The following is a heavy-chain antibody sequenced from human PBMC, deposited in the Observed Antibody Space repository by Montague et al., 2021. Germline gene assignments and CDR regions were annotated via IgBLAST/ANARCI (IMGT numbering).Heavy chain of an antibody. CDR3: ARDSSGSLDY. V-gene: IGHV3-7*01. Sequence: SLRLSCAASGFTFSTYWMAWVRQAPGKGLEWVANINQDESTRNYVDSVKGRFTISRDNAKNSLSLQMNSLRVEDTAIYYCARDSSGSLDYWGQGTLVTVSS. CDR2: INQDESTR. D-gene: IGHD5-12*01. CDR1: GFTFSTYW. J-gene: IGHJ4*02.